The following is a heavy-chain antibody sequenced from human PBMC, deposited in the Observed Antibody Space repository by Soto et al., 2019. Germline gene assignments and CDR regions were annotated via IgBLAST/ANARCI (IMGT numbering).Heavy chain of an antibody. V-gene: IGHV4-34*01. CDR2: INHSGST. J-gene: IGHJ4*02. CDR3: ARGGGRMVRGVIPDY. Sequence: SETLSLTCAVYGGSFRGYYWSWIRQPPGKGLEWIGEINHSGSTNYNPSLKSRVTISVDTSKNQFSLKLSSVTAADTAVYYCARGGGRMVRGVIPDYWGQGTLVTVSS. D-gene: IGHD3-10*01. CDR1: GGSFRGYY.